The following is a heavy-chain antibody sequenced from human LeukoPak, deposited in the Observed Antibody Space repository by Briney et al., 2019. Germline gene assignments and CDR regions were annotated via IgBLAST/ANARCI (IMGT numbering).Heavy chain of an antibody. V-gene: IGHV4-34*01. J-gene: IGHJ4*02. CDR2: INHSGST. CDR3: ARTTRTTSDYFDY. Sequence: PSETLSLTCAVYGGSFSGYYWSWIRQPPGKGLEWIGEINHSGSTNYNPSLKSRVTISVDTSKNQFSLKLSSVTAADTAVYYCARTTRTTSDYFDYWGQGTLVTVSS. CDR1: GGSFSGYY. D-gene: IGHD4-11*01.